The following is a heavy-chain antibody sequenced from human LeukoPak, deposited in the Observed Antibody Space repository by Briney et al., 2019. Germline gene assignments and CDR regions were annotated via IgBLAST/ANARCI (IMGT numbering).Heavy chain of an antibody. CDR3: ASHSGSWYGFDY. CDR2: IYTGASA. D-gene: IGHD6-13*01. J-gene: IGHJ4*02. V-gene: IGHV3-53*01. Sequence: GGSLRLSCAASGFTVSSNHMSGVRQAPGKGLEWVSVIYTGASAYYADSVKGRFTISRDNSKNTLYLQMNSLRAEDTAVYYCASHSGSWYGFDYWGQGTLVTVSS. CDR1: GFTVSSNH.